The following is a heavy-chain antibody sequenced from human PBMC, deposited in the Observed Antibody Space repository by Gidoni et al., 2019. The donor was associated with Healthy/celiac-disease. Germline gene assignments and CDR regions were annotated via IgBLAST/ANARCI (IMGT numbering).Heavy chain of an antibody. J-gene: IGHJ6*02. D-gene: IGHD3-10*01. CDR1: SDYY. V-gene: IGHV3-11*03. CDR2: ISRSSIYT. Sequence: SDYYMSWIRQAPGKGLEGVSYISRSSIYTNYADSVKGRFTISRDNAKNSLYLQMNSLRAEDTAVYYCATRSPLAPMDVWGQGTTVTVSS. CDR3: ATRSPLAPMDV.